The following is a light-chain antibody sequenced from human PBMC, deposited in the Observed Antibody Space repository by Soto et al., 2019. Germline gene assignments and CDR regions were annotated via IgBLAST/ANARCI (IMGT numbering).Light chain of an antibody. CDR1: QSISSW. CDR3: QYYKEYST. CDR2: EAS. J-gene: IGKJ1*01. Sequence: DIQMTQSPSTLSASVGDRVTITCRASQSISSWLAWYQQKPGKAPKLLIYEASSSEIGVPPRFSGSGFGTEFTLTISSLQPDDFATYDWQYYKEYSTFGQGTRLEIK. V-gene: IGKV1-5*03.